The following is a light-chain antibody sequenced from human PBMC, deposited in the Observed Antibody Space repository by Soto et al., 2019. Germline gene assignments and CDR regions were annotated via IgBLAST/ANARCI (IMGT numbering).Light chain of an antibody. CDR3: AAWDDSLNGQV. V-gene: IGLV1-44*01. Sequence: QSLLTQPPSSSVTPGQMVSISCSGSSSNIGSNTVNWYQQLPGTAPKLLIYSNNQRPSGVPDRFSGSKSGTSASLAISGLQSEDEADYYCAAWDDSLNGQVFGGGTK. CDR2: SNN. CDR1: SSNIGSNT. J-gene: IGLJ3*02.